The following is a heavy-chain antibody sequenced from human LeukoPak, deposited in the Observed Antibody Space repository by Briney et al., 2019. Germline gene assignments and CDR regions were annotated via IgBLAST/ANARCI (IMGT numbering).Heavy chain of an antibody. D-gene: IGHD2-2*01. CDR2: INPTGGST. V-gene: IGHV1-2*06. Sequence: ASVKVSCKASRYTFTGYYMHWVRQAPGQGLEWMGLINPTGGSTGYAQKFQGRVTMTRDTSISTAYMELSRLRSDDTAVYYCAKSRRGLAFDTWGQGTMVTVSS. J-gene: IGHJ3*02. CDR1: RYTFTGYY. CDR3: AKSRRGLAFDT.